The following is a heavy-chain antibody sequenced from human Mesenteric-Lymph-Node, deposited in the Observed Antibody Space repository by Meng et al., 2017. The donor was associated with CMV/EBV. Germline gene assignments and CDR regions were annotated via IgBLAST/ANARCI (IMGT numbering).Heavy chain of an antibody. V-gene: IGHV3-9*01. Sequence: GGSLRLSCAASGFTFDDYAMHWVRQAPGKGLEWVSGISWNSGSIGYADSVKGRFTISRDNAKNSLYLQMNSLRAEDTALYYCTRDRTGWETATISIDYWGQGTLVTVSS. D-gene: IGHD5-24*01. J-gene: IGHJ4*02. CDR3: TRDRTGWETATISIDY. CDR2: ISWNSGSI. CDR1: GFTFDDYA.